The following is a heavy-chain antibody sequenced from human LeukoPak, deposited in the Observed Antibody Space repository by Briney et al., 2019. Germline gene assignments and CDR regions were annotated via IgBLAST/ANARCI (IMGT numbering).Heavy chain of an antibody. V-gene: IGHV4-59*01. CDR1: GGSMSGYY. CDR2: IHYSGTT. CDR3: ARRRVYSGSGEFDF. D-gene: IGHD5-12*01. Sequence: PSETLSLTCTVSGGSMSGYYWSWIRQPPGKGLEWIGYIHYSGTTNYNPSLKSRVTISLDTSRNQFFLKLRSVTTADTAVYYCARRRVYSGSGEFDFWGQGTLVTVSS. J-gene: IGHJ4*02.